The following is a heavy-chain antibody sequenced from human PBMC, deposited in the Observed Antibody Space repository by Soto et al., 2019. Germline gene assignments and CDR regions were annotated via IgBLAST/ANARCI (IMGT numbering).Heavy chain of an antibody. D-gene: IGHD3-3*01. Sequence: SETLSLTCTVSGGSISSYYWSWIRQPPGKGLEWIGYIYYSGSTNYNPSLKSRVTISVDTSKNQFSLKLSSVTAADTAVYYCARGEYDFWSGYYTGIYFDYWGQGTLVTVSS. CDR3: ARGEYDFWSGYYTGIYFDY. CDR2: IYYSGST. J-gene: IGHJ4*02. CDR1: GGSISSYY. V-gene: IGHV4-59*01.